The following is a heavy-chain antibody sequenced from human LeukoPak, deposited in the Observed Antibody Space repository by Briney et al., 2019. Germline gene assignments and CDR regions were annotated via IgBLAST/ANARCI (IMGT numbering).Heavy chain of an antibody. J-gene: IGHJ4*02. V-gene: IGHV1-3*01. CDR2: INAGNGNT. Sequence: ASVKVSCKASGYTFTSYAMHWVRQAPGQRLEWMGWINAGNGNTKYSQKFQGRVTITRDTSARTAYMELRSLRSEDTAVYYCASKGRLLWFGESSGPFDYWGQGTLVTVSS. CDR1: GYTFTSYA. CDR3: ASKGRLLWFGESSGPFDY. D-gene: IGHD3-10*01.